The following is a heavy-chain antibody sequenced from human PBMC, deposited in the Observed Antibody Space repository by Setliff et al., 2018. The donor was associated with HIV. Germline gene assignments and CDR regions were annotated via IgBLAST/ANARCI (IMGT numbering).Heavy chain of an antibody. CDR1: GFTFSSYW. CDR2: IKQDGSEK. J-gene: IGHJ4*02. Sequence: GESLKISCAASGFTFSSYWMSWVRQAPGKGLEWVANIKQDGSEKYYVDSVKGRFTISRDNAKNSLYLQMNSLRAEDTAVYYCARDGLLWFGELLYFDYWGQGTLVTVSS. CDR3: ARDGLLWFGELLYFDY. D-gene: IGHD3-10*01. V-gene: IGHV3-7*01.